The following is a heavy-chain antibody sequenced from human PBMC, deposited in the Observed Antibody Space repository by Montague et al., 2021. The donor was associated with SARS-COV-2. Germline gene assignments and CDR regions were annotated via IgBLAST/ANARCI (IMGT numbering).Heavy chain of an antibody. V-gene: IGHV4-34*01. CDR3: ARWRPSSSWLYYYDYGMDV. J-gene: IGHJ6*02. CDR1: GGSFSGFC. D-gene: IGHD6-13*01. CDR2: ITHSGST. Sequence: SETLSLTCAVYGGSFSGFCWCWIRKPPGTGMELNGDITHSGSTNYNPSLKSRVTIRVDTSKNQFSLKLSSVTAADTAVYYCARWRPSSSWLYYYDYGMDVWGQGTTVTVSS.